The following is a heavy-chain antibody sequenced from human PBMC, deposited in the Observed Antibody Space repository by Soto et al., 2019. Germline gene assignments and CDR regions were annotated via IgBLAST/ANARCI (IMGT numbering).Heavy chain of an antibody. CDR3: AREIGRGAAQTNYMDV. CDR1: GFTVSSNY. Sequence: EVQLVESGGGLVQPGGSLRLSCAASGFTVSSNYMSWVRQAPGKGLEWVSVIYSGGSTFYADSVKGRFTISRDNSKNTVYIQMNNLRAEDEGVYYCAREIGRGAAQTNYMDVWGKGTTVTVS. D-gene: IGHD6-6*01. V-gene: IGHV3-66*01. J-gene: IGHJ6*03. CDR2: IYSGGST.